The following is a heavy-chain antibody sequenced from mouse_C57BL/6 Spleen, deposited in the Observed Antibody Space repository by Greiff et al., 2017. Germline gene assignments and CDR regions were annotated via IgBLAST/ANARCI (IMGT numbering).Heavy chain of an antibody. Sequence: QVQLQQSGPELVKPGASVKISCKASGYAFSSSWMNWVKQRPGKGLEWIGRIYPGDGDTNYTGKFKGKATLTADKSSSTAYMQLSSLTSEDSAVYVCARESIYGGYSAWFADWGKGTLVTVSA. V-gene: IGHV1-82*01. D-gene: IGHD2-3*01. CDR3: ARESIYGGYSAWFAD. CDR1: GYAFSSSW. J-gene: IGHJ3*01. CDR2: IYPGDGDT.